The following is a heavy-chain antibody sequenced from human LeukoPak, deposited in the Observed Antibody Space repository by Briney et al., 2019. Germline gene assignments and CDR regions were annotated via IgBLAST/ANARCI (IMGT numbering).Heavy chain of an antibody. J-gene: IGHJ4*02. Sequence: GGSLRLSCAASGFTFSSYAMTWVRQAPGRGLEWVSAISGSGGSTYYADSVKGRFTISRDNSKNTLYLQMNSVRAEDTAVYYCAMQKYYYDSSGYYYFDYWGQGTLVTVSS. CDR1: GFTFSSYA. D-gene: IGHD3-22*01. CDR2: ISGSGGST. CDR3: AMQKYYYDSSGYYYFDY. V-gene: IGHV3-23*01.